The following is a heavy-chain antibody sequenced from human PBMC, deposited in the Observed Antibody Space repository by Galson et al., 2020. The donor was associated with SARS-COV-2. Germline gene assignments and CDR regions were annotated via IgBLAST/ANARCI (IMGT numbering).Heavy chain of an antibody. CDR2: IYHSAST. D-gene: IGHD3-3*01. V-gene: IGHV4-4*03. Sequence: PATLSPTCAVSGGSISRSNWWSSVRQPPGQGLEWIGAIYHSASTNYNPSLKSRVTISVDKSKNQFSLKLSSVTAADTAVYYCARLGITIFGVVIIPDGGWFDPWGQGTLVTVSS. CDR1: GGSISRSNW. CDR3: ARLGITIFGVVIIPDGGWFDP. J-gene: IGHJ5*02.